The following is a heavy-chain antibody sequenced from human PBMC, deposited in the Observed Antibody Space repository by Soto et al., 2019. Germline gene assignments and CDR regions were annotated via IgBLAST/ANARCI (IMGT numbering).Heavy chain of an antibody. CDR1: GYTFTSCS. J-gene: IGHJ3*02. CDR2: ISVYNGNT. CDR3: ARDPQYSGSLSGGGDAFDI. D-gene: IGHD1-26*01. V-gene: IGHV1-18*01. Sequence: QVQLVQSGAEVKKPEASVKVSCKASGYTFTSCSITWVRQAPGQGLEWMGWISVYNGNTNYAQNLQGRVTMTTDTPTGTAYMELRSLRSDDTAVYYCARDPQYSGSLSGGGDAFDIWGQGTMVTVSS.